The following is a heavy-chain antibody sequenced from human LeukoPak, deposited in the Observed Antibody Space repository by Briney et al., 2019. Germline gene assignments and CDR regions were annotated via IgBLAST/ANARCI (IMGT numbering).Heavy chain of an antibody. Sequence: SSVKVSCKPSGGTFRSFALSWVRPAPGQGLAWMGGIIPIFRTANYAQKFQGRVTITADESTSTAYMELSSLRSEDTAVYYCARGVVPARYYYYYGMDVWGQGTTVTVSS. V-gene: IGHV1-69*13. CDR2: IIPIFRTA. CDR1: GGTFRSFA. CDR3: ARGVVPARYYYYYGMDV. D-gene: IGHD2-2*01. J-gene: IGHJ6*02.